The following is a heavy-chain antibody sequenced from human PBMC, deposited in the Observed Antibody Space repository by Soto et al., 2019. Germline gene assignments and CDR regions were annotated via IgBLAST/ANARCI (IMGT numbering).Heavy chain of an antibody. CDR2: INPTGGST. D-gene: IGHD3-10*01. J-gene: IGHJ4*02. V-gene: IGHV1-46*03. CDR1: GYTFTSYY. Sequence: QVQLVQSGAEVKKPGASVKVSCKASGYTFTSYYMHWVRQAPGQGLEWMGIINPTGGSTSYAQKFQGRVTMTRDTSTSTVYMELSSLRSEDTAVYYCARENLNGDTDYWGQGTLVTVSS. CDR3: ARENLNGDTDY.